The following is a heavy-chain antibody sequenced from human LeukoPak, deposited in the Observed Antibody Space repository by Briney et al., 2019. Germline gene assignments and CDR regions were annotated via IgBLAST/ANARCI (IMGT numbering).Heavy chain of an antibody. CDR1: GYSFTSYW. J-gene: IGHJ4*02. Sequence: GESLKISCKASGYSFTSYWIGWVRQLPGKGLEWMAIIYPDDSDTRYSPTFQGQVTISADKSTSIAYLQWSNLKASDTAIYYCARPGRSGSQTEIVDYWGQGTLVTVSS. D-gene: IGHD1-26*01. CDR2: IYPDDSDT. CDR3: ARPGRSGSQTEIVDY. V-gene: IGHV5-51*01.